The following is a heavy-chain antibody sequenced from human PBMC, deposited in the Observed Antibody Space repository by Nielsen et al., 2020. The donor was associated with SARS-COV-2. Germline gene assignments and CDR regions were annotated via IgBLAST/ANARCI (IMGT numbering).Heavy chain of an antibody. D-gene: IGHD3-16*02. V-gene: IGHV4-4*02. CDR2: INHSGST. Sequence: VRQAPGKGLEWIGEINHSGSTNYNPSLKSRVTISVDKSKNQFSLKLSSVTAADTAVYYCARDWYDYVWGSYRPLNYFDYWGQGTLVTVSS. J-gene: IGHJ4*02. CDR3: ARDWYDYVWGSYRPLNYFDY.